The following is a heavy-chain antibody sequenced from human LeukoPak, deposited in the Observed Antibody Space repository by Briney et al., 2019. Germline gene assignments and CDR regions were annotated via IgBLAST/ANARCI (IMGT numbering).Heavy chain of an antibody. D-gene: IGHD2-15*01. J-gene: IGHJ5*02. CDR3: ARDGDDCSGGSCYRRPGEFDP. Sequence: NSSETLSLTCTAPGGSISSYYWSWIRQPAGKGLECIRRIYASGSTNYNPSLKSRVTMSVDTSKHQFSLKLSSVTAADTAVYYCARDGDDCSGGSCYRRPGEFDPWGQGTLVTVSS. V-gene: IGHV4-4*07. CDR1: GGSISSYY. CDR2: IYASGST.